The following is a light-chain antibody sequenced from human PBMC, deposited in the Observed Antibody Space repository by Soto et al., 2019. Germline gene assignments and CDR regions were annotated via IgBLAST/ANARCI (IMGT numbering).Light chain of an antibody. J-gene: IGKJ5*01. CDR3: QQYGISPPIT. CDR1: QSVTSNY. CDR2: GAS. Sequence: DIVLTQSPGTLSLSPGERATLSCRASQSVTSNYLAWYQQKPGQAPRLLIYGASSRATGIPDRFSGSGSGADFTLTISGLEPDDFAVYYCQQYGISPPITFGQGTRLEIK. V-gene: IGKV3-20*01.